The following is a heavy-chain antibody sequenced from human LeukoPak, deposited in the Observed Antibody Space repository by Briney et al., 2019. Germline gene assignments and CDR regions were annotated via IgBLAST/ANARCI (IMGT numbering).Heavy chain of an antibody. CDR3: ARRGGYGDSYWYFDL. CDR1: EFTFSSYW. Sequence: GGSLRLSCAASEFTFSSYWMNWVRQAPGKGLEWVSYISSSSRTKYYADSVKGRFTISRDNAKNSLYLQMNSLRAEDTAVYYCARRGGYGDSYWYFDLWGRGTLVTVSS. V-gene: IGHV3-48*01. CDR2: ISSSSRTK. D-gene: IGHD4-17*01. J-gene: IGHJ2*01.